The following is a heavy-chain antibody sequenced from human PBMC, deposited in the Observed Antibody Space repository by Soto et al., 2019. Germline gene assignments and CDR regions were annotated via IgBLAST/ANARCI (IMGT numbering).Heavy chain of an antibody. CDR2: IYYSGST. D-gene: IGHD2-15*01. V-gene: IGHV4-39*01. Sequence: SETLSLTCTVSGGSISSSSYYWGWIRQPPGKGLEWIGSIYYSGSTYYNPSLKSRVTISVDTSKNQFSLKLSPVTAADTAVYYCASQGIVVVVAMGAGAFDIWGQGTMVTVSS. J-gene: IGHJ3*02. CDR3: ASQGIVVVVAMGAGAFDI. CDR1: GGSISSSSYY.